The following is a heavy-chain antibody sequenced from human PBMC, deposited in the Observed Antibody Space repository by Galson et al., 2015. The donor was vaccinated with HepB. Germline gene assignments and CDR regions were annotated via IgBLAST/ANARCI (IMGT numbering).Heavy chain of an antibody. V-gene: IGHV3-33*01. Sequence: SLRLSCAASGFTFSGYGMHWVRQAPGKGLEGVAVIWNDGTNKYYGDSVKGRFTISRDNSKNTLYLQMNSLRAEDTAVYYCARASGEGATGASFYYRGMDVWGQGTTVTVSS. CDR1: GFTFSGYG. CDR2: IWNDGTNK. D-gene: IGHD1-26*01. CDR3: ARASGEGATGASFYYRGMDV. J-gene: IGHJ6*02.